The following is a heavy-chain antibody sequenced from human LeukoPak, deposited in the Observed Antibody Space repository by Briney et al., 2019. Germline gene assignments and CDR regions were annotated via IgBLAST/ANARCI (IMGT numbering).Heavy chain of an antibody. CDR3: TTSRRWFGESKY. V-gene: IGHV3-15*01. D-gene: IGHD3-10*01. Sequence: GGPLRLSCAASGFTFSNAWMSWVRQAPGKGLEWVGRIKSKTDGGTTDYAAPVKGRFTISRDDSKNTLYLQMNSLKTEDTAVYYCTTSRRWFGESKYWGQGTLVTVSS. CDR1: GFTFSNAW. CDR2: IKSKTDGGTT. J-gene: IGHJ4*02.